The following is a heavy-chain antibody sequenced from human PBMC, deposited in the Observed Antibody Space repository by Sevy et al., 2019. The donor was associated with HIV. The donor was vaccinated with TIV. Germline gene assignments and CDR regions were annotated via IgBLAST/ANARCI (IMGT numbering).Heavy chain of an antibody. CDR1: GFTFSAYA. V-gene: IGHV3-23*01. Sequence: GGSLRLPCAASGFTFSAYAMSWVRQAPGKGLEWVSCISSSGGSTYYADSVKGRFSISRDTSKNTLYLQMNSLRAEDTAVYYCATLRGGLYGSGYFQNWGQGTQVTVSS. CDR3: ATLRGGLYGSGYFQN. J-gene: IGHJ1*01. CDR2: ISSSGGST. D-gene: IGHD3-10*01.